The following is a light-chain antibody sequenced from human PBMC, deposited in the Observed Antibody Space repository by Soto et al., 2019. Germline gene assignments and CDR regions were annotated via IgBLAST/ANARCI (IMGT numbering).Light chain of an antibody. CDR1: SSDVVGYNY. Sequence: HSALTQPASVSGSPGQSITISCTGTSSDVVGYNYVSWYQQHPGKAPKFMIYDVSNRPSGVSNRFSGSKSGNTASLTISGLQAEDEADYYCSSYTTSNTRQIVFGTGTKVTVL. CDR3: SSYTTSNTRQIV. CDR2: DVS. V-gene: IGLV2-14*01. J-gene: IGLJ1*01.